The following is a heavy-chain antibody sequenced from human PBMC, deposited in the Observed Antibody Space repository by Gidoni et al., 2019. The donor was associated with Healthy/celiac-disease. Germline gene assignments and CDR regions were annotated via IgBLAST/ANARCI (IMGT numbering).Heavy chain of an antibody. Sequence: EVQLVESGGGLIQPGGSLCLSCAASGFPVSSNYMSWVRQAPGKGLEGVAVIYRGGSTYYADSVKGRFTISRDNSKNTLYLQMNSLRAEDTAVYYCARGPWVDFWSGYYSYWGQGTLVTVSS. D-gene: IGHD3-3*01. CDR1: GFPVSSNY. CDR2: IYRGGST. CDR3: ARGPWVDFWSGYYSY. V-gene: IGHV3-53*01. J-gene: IGHJ4*02.